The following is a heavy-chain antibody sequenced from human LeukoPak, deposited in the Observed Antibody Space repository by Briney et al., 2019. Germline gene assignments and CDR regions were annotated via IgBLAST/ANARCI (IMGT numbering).Heavy chain of an antibody. CDR3: ARDFLDTAMASAHDY. V-gene: IGHV3-7*01. CDR2: IKQDGSEK. CDR1: GFTFSSYW. D-gene: IGHD5-18*01. J-gene: IGHJ4*02. Sequence: PGGSLRLSCAASGFTFSSYWMSWVRQAPGKGLEWVANIKQDGSEKYYVDSVKGRFTISRDNAKNSLYLQMNSLRAEDTAVYYCARDFLDTAMASAHDYWGQRTLVTVSS.